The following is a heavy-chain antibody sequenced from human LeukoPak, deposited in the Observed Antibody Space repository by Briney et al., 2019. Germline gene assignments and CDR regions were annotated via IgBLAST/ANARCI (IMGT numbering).Heavy chain of an antibody. Sequence: SETLSLTCTVSGGSISSSSYYWGWIRQPPGKGLEWIGSIYYSGSTYYNPSLKSRVTISVETSKNQFSLKVGSVTAADTAVYYCARHRYDVWSGYYTYFDYWGQGTLVTVSS. CDR1: GGSISSSSYY. D-gene: IGHD3-3*01. J-gene: IGHJ4*02. CDR2: IYYSGST. V-gene: IGHV4-39*01. CDR3: ARHRYDVWSGYYTYFDY.